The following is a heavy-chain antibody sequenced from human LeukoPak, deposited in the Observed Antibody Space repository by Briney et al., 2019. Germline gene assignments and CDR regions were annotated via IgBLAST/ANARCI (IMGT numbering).Heavy chain of an antibody. Sequence: GGSLRLSCAASGFTFSSYVMHWVRQAPGKGLEGVAVLSYEGSKKYYADSVKGRFTISRHNSKNTLYLQMNSLRAEDTAVYYCAGETEYYDSSGPRYWYFDLWGRGTLVTVSS. J-gene: IGHJ2*01. D-gene: IGHD3-22*01. CDR1: GFTFSSYV. V-gene: IGHV3-30-3*01. CDR3: AGETEYYDSSGPRYWYFDL. CDR2: LSYEGSKK.